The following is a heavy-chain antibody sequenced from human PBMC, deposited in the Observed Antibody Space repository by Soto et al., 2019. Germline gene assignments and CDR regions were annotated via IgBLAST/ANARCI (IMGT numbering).Heavy chain of an antibody. J-gene: IGHJ6*02. CDR3: TRRGWFGELFLSPGYYYYGMDV. V-gene: IGHV3-73*01. CDR2: IRSKANSYAT. CDR1: GFTFSGSA. Sequence: PGGSLRLSCAASGFTFSGSAMHWVRQASGKGLEWVGRIRSKANSYATAYAASVKGRFTISRDDSKNTAYLQMNSLKTEDTAVYYCTRRGWFGELFLSPGYYYYGMDVWGQGTTVTVSS. D-gene: IGHD3-10*01.